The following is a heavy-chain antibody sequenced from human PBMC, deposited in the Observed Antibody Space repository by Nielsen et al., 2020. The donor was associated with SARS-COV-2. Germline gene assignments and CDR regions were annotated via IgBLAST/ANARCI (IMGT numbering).Heavy chain of an antibody. J-gene: IGHJ6*02. CDR1: GFTFSSYS. V-gene: IGHV1-24*01. CDR3: ATAPSITGTPVDYYYYYGMDV. CDR2: FDPEDGET. Sequence: GESLKISCAASGFTFSSYSMNWVRQAPGKGLEWMGGFDPEDGETIYAQKFQGRVTMTEDTSTDTAYMELSSLRSEDTAVYYCATAPSITGTPVDYYYYYGMDVWGQGTTVTVSS. D-gene: IGHD1-20*01.